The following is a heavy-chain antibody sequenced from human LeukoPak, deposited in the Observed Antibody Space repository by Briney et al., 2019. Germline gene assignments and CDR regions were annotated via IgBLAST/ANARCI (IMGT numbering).Heavy chain of an antibody. Sequence: GGSLRLSCAASGFTFSDYTMNWVRQTPGKGLEWVSSIISSGYIYYADSVKGRFTISRDNAKSSLYLQMNSLRAEDTAVYYCARDRYCTSGTCYVEIDYWGQGTLVTVSS. D-gene: IGHD2-8*01. CDR1: GFTFSDYT. V-gene: IGHV3-69-1*01. CDR2: IISSGYI. CDR3: ARDRYCTSGTCYVEIDY. J-gene: IGHJ4*02.